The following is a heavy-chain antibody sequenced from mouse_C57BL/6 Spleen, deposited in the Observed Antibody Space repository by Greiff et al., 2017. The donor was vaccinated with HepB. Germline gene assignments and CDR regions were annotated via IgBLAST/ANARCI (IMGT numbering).Heavy chain of an antibody. D-gene: IGHD2-4*01. J-gene: IGHJ4*01. CDR3: ASGIYYDPFYAMDY. CDR2: IYPGSGNT. Sequence: VQLQQSGAELVRPGASVKLSCKASGYTFTDYYINWVKQRPGQGLEWIARIYPGSGNTYYNEKFKGKATLTAEKSSSTAYMQLSSLTSEDSSVYFCASGIYYDPFYAMDYWGQGTSVTVSS. V-gene: IGHV1-76*01. CDR1: GYTFTDYY.